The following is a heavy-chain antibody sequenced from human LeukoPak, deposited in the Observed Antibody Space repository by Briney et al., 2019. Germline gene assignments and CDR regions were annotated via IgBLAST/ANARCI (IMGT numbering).Heavy chain of an antibody. CDR1: GFTFSSYG. CDR3: ATMQWLEGVDWFDP. Sequence: GGSLRLSCAASGFTFSSYGMNWVRQAPGKGLEWVSSISSSSSYIYYADSVKGRFTISRDNSKNILFLQMNSLRAEDTAVYYCATMQWLEGVDWFDPWGQGTLATVSS. V-gene: IGHV3-21*06. D-gene: IGHD6-19*01. CDR2: ISSSSSYI. J-gene: IGHJ5*02.